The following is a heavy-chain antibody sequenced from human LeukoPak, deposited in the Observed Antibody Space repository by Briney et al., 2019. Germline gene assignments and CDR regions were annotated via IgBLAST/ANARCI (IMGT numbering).Heavy chain of an antibody. CDR2: IYYSGST. D-gene: IGHD5-18*01. CDR1: GGSISSYY. V-gene: IGHV4-59*08. CDR3: ARFQLGYSYGYGMDV. Sequence: PSETLSLTCTVSGGSISSYYWSWVRQPPGKGLEWVGYIYYSGSTNYNPSLKSRVTISVDTSKNQFSLKLSFVTAADTAVYYCARFQLGYSYGYGMDVWGQGTTVTVSS. J-gene: IGHJ6*02.